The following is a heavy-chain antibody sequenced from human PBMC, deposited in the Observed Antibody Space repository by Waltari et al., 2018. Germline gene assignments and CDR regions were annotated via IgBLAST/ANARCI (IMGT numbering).Heavy chain of an antibody. V-gene: IGHV1-3*01. CDR3: ARDKVWNYGGTGIGMDV. CDR1: GYTFTSYA. CDR2: INAGNGNT. D-gene: IGHD1-7*01. Sequence: QVQLVQSGAEVKKPGASVKVSCKASGYTFTSYAMHWVRQAPGQRLEWMGWINAGNGNTKYSQKFQGRVTITRDTSASTAYMELSSLRSEDTAVYYCARDKVWNYGGTGIGMDVWGQGTTVTVSS. J-gene: IGHJ6*02.